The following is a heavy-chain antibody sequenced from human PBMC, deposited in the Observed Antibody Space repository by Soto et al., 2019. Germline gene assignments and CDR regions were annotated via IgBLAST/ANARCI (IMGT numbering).Heavy chain of an antibody. V-gene: IGHV3-30-3*01. D-gene: IGHD3-22*01. CDR3: ASGAAFYYDTSRY. Sequence: QVELVESGGGVVQSGGSLRLSCAAPGFSFSVYALHWIRQAPGEGLEWVAVISPKGNNQYYADSVKGRFTISRDTSKSTLSLQMTSLRPEDTAVYYCASGAAFYYDTSRYWGQGTLVTVSS. CDR2: ISPKGNNQ. CDR1: GFSFSVYA. J-gene: IGHJ4*02.